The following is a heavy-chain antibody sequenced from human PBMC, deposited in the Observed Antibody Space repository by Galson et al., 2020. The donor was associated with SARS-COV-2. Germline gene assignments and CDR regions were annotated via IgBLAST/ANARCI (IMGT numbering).Heavy chain of an antibody. D-gene: IGHD2-15*01. CDR3: ASSLLLFFDY. CDR2: ISYDGSNK. Sequence: GESLKISCAASGFTFSSYGMHWVRQAPGKGLEWVAVISYDGSNKYYADSVKGRFTISRDNSKNTLYLQMNGLRAEDTAVYYCASSLLLFFDYWGQGTLVTVSS. CDR1: GFTFSSYG. V-gene: IGHV3-30*03. J-gene: IGHJ4*02.